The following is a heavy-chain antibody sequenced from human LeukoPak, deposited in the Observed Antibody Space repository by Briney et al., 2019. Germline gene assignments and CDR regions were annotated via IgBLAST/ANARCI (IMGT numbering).Heavy chain of an antibody. Sequence: AGSLSLSCAASGFTFSSYGMHWVGQAPGKGLEWVADIWYDGSNKYYADSVKGRFTISRDNSKSTVYLQMNSLRVEDTAVYSCATRRSPLDYWGQGTLVTVYS. CDR1: GFTFSSYG. CDR3: ATRRSPLDY. CDR2: IWYDGSNK. V-gene: IGHV3-33*01. J-gene: IGHJ4*02.